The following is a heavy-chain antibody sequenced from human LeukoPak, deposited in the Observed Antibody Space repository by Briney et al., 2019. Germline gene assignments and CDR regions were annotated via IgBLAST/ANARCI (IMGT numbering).Heavy chain of an antibody. D-gene: IGHD4-4*01. Sequence: SETLSFTCTVSGGSISSSSYYWGWIRQPPGKGLEWIGSIYYSGSTYYNPSLKSRVTISVDTSKNQFSLKLSSVTAADTAVYYCASLSTAGRSFDYWGQGTLVTVSS. V-gene: IGHV4-39*01. CDR3: ASLSTAGRSFDY. CDR2: IYYSGST. J-gene: IGHJ4*02. CDR1: GGSISSSSYY.